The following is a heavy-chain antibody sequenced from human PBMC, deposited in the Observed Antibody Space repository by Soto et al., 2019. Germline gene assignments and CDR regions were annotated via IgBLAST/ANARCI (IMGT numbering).Heavy chain of an antibody. Sequence: EASVKVSCNASGFTLTSSAMQWVRQARGQRLEWIGWIVVGSGNTNYAQKFQERVTITRDMSTSTAYMELSSLRSEDTAVYYCAAGSTVTTFAPGSGFYMDVWGKGTTVTVSS. CDR2: IVVGSGNT. V-gene: IGHV1-58*02. CDR3: AAGSTVTTFAPGSGFYMDV. CDR1: GFTLTSSA. D-gene: IGHD4-17*01. J-gene: IGHJ6*03.